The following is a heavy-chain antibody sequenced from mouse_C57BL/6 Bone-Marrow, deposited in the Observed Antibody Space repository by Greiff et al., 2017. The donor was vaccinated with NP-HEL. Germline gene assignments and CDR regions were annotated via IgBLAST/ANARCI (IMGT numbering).Heavy chain of an antibody. Sequence: QVQLQQPGAELVRPGTSVKLSCKASGYTFTSYWMHWVKQRPGQGLEWIGVIDPSDSYTNYNQKFTGKATLTVDTSSSTAYMQLSSLTSEDSAVYYCARPHYYGSSHWYFDVWGTGTTVTVSS. CDR2: IDPSDSYT. CDR3: ARPHYYGSSHWYFDV. D-gene: IGHD1-1*01. J-gene: IGHJ1*03. CDR1: GYTFTSYW. V-gene: IGHV1-59*01.